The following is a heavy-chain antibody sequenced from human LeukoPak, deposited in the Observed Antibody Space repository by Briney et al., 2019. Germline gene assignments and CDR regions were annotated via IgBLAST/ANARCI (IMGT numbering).Heavy chain of an antibody. CDR3: ARDGRWPT. CDR2: INIGNANT. CDR1: GYTFTSYA. D-gene: IGHD4-23*01. Sequence: GASVKVSCKASGYTFTSYAMHWVRQAPGQRLEWMGWINIGNANTKYSQKFQGRVTMTRDTSTSTVYMELSSLRSEDTAVYYCARDGRWPTWGQGALVTVSS. J-gene: IGHJ5*02. V-gene: IGHV1-3*04.